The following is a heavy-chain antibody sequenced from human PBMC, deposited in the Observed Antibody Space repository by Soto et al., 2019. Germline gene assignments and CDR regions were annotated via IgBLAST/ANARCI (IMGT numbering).Heavy chain of an antibody. CDR1: GGTFRNYG. V-gene: IGHV1-69*13. CDR2: IIPVFGTT. J-gene: IGHJ6*02. Sequence: SVKVSCKASGGTFRNYGIGWVRQAPGQGLEWMGGIIPVFGTTNYAQKFQGRVTITADESTSTAYIEVSSLRSEDTAMFYCGRYCSGGSCHTLDYYGIDVRGQGTTVTVSS. CDR3: GRYCSGGSCHTLDYYGIDV. D-gene: IGHD2-15*01.